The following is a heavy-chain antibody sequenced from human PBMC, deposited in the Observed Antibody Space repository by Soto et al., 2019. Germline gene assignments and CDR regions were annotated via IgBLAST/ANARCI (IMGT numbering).Heavy chain of an antibody. V-gene: IGHV4-31*03. CDR3: ARSGVTGIVIPSHWFDP. CDR1: GDSIGSVGY. D-gene: IGHD2-21*02. CDR2: ISSSGGT. Sequence: SETLSLTCTVSGDSIGSVGYWCWLSQLPGRGLEWIGCISSSGGTYYYPALNNRISLSLDTTQNQFSLELLSVTAADTTIYYCARSGVTGIVIPSHWFDPWGQGTRVTVSS. J-gene: IGHJ5*02.